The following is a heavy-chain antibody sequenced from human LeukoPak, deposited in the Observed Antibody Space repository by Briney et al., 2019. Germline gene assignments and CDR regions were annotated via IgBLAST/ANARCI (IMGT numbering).Heavy chain of an antibody. Sequence: GGSLRLSCAASGFTFDNYAMHWVRQAPGKGLEWVSLISWDGDSTYYADSVKGRFTISRDNSKNSLYLQMNSLRTEDTALYYCAKASGYNSGPSDYWGQGTRVTVSS. D-gene: IGHD6-19*01. CDR2: ISWDGDST. CDR3: AKASGYNSGPSDY. J-gene: IGHJ4*02. V-gene: IGHV3-43D*04. CDR1: GFTFDNYA.